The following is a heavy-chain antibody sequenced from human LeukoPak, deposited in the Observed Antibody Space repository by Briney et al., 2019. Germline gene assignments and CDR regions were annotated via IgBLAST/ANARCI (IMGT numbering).Heavy chain of an antibody. V-gene: IGHV3-30-3*01. CDR2: ISYDGSNK. CDR1: GFTFSSYA. Sequence: GGSLRLSCAASGFTFSSYAMHWVRQAPGKGLEWVAVISYDGSNKYYADSVKGRFTISRDNSKNTLYLQMNSLRAEDTAVYYCARDLEVFYGDYEIDYWGQGTLVTVSS. CDR3: ARDLEVFYGDYEIDY. D-gene: IGHD4-17*01. J-gene: IGHJ4*02.